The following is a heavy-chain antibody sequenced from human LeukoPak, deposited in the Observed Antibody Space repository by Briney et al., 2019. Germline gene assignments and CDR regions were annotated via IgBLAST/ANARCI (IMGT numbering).Heavy chain of an antibody. J-gene: IGHJ4*02. Sequence: PGGSLRLSCAASGFTVSSNYMSWVRQAPGKGLEWVSVIYSGGSTYYADSVKGRFTISRDNSKNTLYLQMNSLRAEDTAVYYCARVGGSSWYYFDYWGQGTLVTVSS. CDR3: ARVGGSSWYYFDY. D-gene: IGHD6-13*01. V-gene: IGHV3-53*01. CDR1: GFTVSSNY. CDR2: IYSGGST.